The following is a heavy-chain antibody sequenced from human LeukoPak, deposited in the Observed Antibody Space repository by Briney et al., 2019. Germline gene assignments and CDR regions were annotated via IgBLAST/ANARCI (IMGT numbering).Heavy chain of an antibody. D-gene: IGHD6-19*01. Sequence: SETLSLTCAVYGGSFSGYYWSWIRQPPGKGLEWIGEINHSGSTNYNPSLKSRVTISVDTSKNQFSLKLSSVTAADTAVYYCARGAVAVDYWGQGTLVTVSS. J-gene: IGHJ4*02. CDR2: INHSGST. CDR1: GGSFSGYY. V-gene: IGHV4-34*01. CDR3: ARGAVAVDY.